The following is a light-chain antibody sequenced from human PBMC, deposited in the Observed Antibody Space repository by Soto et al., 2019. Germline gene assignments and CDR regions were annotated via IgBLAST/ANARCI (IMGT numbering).Light chain of an antibody. CDR3: QQYGSSPLT. Sequence: EIVLTQSPGTLSLSPGERATLSCRASQYVTSSYLAWYQQKPGQAPRLLIHAASSRATGIPDRFSGSGSGTEFSLTISRLEPDDFALYHCQQYGSSPLTFGARTKVEIK. J-gene: IGKJ4*01. V-gene: IGKV3-20*01. CDR1: QYVTSSY. CDR2: AAS.